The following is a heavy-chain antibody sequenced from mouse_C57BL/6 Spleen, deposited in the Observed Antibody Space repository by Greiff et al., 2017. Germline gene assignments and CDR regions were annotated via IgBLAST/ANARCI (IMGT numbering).Heavy chain of an antibody. CDR3: ARGTWGFDY. J-gene: IGHJ2*01. CDR2: INYDGSST. CDR1: AFTFSDYY. V-gene: IGHV5-16*01. Sequence: EVKLVESEGGLVQPGSSMKLSCTDSAFTFSDYYMACVRQVPEKGLDWVPNINYDGSSTYYLDSLKSRFIISRENAKNILYLQMSSLKSEDTATYYCARGTWGFDYWGQGTTLTVSS.